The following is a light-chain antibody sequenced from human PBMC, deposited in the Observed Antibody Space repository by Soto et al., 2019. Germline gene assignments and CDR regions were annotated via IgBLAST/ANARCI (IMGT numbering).Light chain of an antibody. CDR1: SSDVGGYNY. CDR2: DVS. J-gene: IGLJ1*01. V-gene: IGLV2-14*01. Sequence: QSALTQPASVSGSPGQSIAISCTGTSSDVGGYNYVSWYQQHPGKAPVLMIYDVSIRPSGVTNRFSGSKSGNTASLTISGLQAEDEADYYCSSYTSTRTYVFGTGTKSPS. CDR3: SSYTSTRTYV.